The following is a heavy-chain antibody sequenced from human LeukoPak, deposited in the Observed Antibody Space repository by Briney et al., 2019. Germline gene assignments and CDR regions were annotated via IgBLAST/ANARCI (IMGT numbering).Heavy chain of an antibody. V-gene: IGHV3-7*05. D-gene: IGHD3-16*01. CDR1: GFTFSSYW. J-gene: IGHJ4*02. CDR3: VQGGYFFNY. CDR2: IKQDGSEI. Sequence: GGSLRLSCAASGFTFSSYWMSWVRQAAGKGLEWVANIKQDGSEIYYVDSVRGQFTISRDNAKNSLFLQMNSLRAEDTAVYYCVQGGYFFNYWGQGALVTVSS.